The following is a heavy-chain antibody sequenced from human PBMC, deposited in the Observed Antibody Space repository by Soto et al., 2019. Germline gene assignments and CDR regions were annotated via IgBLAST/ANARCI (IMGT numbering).Heavy chain of an antibody. CDR3: ARVRTEYAGLDY. D-gene: IGHD2-2*01. J-gene: IGHJ4*02. CDR1: GGSISSYD. V-gene: IGHV4-59*12. Sequence: TSETLSLTCTVSGGSISSYDGSWIRQPPGKGLEWIGYIYYSGSTNYNPSLKSRVTISLDTSKNQFSLRLTSVTAADTAVYFCARVRTEYAGLDYWGQGTLVTVS. CDR2: IYYSGST.